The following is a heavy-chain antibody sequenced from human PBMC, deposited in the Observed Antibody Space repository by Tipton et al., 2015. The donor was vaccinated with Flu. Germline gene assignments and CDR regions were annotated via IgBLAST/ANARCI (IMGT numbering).Heavy chain of an antibody. V-gene: IGHV5-51*01. CDR2: IYPGDSDT. Sequence: QLVQSGAEAKKPGESVKISCKASGHSFSGYWIAWVRQMPGKGLECMGIIYPGDSDTRYSPSFLGQVTISADKSISTAYLQWSSLGAADTATYYCASGYSGPYFGMAVWGQGTTVTVSS. J-gene: IGHJ6*02. CDR1: GHSFSGYW. D-gene: IGHD2-15*01. CDR3: ASGYSGPYFGMAV.